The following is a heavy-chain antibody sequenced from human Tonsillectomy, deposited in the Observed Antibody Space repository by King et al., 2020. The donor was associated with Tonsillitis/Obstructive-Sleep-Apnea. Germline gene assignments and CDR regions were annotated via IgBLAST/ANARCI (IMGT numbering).Heavy chain of an antibody. CDR1: GGSISSSSYY. J-gene: IGHJ4*02. V-gene: IGHV4-39*01. CDR3: ARQARRGSGSPRLDY. D-gene: IGHD3-10*01. CDR2: IYYSGST. Sequence: PLQESGPGLVKPSETLSLTCTVSGGSISSSSYYWGWIRQPPGKGLEWIGSIYYSGSTYYNPSLKSRVTISVDTSKNQFSLKLSSVTAADTAVYYCARQARRGSGSPRLDYWGRGTLVTVSS.